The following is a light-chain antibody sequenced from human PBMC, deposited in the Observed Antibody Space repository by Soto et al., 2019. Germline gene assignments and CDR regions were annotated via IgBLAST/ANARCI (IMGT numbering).Light chain of an antibody. V-gene: IGKV3-20*01. CDR2: GAF. CDR1: QRVSDNY. J-gene: IGKJ1*01. Sequence: EIGLTQSPGTLSLSPGERATLSCRASQRVSDNYLAWYQQKPGQAPRLLIYGAFTRATGIPDRFSGSGSGTDFTLPISRLQPEDFAVYSCQQYGSSPPWTLGQGTTVASK. CDR3: QQYGSSPPWT.